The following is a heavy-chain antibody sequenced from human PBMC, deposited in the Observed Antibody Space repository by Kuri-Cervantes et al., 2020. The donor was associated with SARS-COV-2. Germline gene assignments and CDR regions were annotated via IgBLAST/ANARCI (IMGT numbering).Heavy chain of an antibody. V-gene: IGHV1-2*02. D-gene: IGHD3-3*01. CDR1: GYTFTNYY. CDR3: ARVGDGWEWSHEVGYYYYYYMDV. CDR2: INPRSGGT. J-gene: IGHJ6*03. Sequence: ASVKVSCKASGYTFTNYYIHWVRQAPGQGLEWMGWINPRSGGTKSAQKFQGRVTMTRDTSISTAYMELSRLRSDDTAVYYCARVGDGWEWSHEVGYYYYYYMDVWGKGTTVTVSS.